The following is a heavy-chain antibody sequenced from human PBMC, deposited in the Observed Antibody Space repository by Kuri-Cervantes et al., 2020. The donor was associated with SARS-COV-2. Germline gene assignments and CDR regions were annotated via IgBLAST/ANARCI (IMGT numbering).Heavy chain of an antibody. V-gene: IGHV3-30-3*01. D-gene: IGHD6-6*01. CDR1: GLTFSDAW. CDR3: ASARNYYYMDV. CDR2: ISYDGSNK. J-gene: IGHJ6*03. Sequence: GGSLRLSCVVSGLTFSDAWMSWVRQTPGKGLEWVAVISYDGSNKYYADSVKGRFTISRDNSKDTLYLQMNSLRAEDTAVYYCASARNYYYMDVWGKGTTVTVSS.